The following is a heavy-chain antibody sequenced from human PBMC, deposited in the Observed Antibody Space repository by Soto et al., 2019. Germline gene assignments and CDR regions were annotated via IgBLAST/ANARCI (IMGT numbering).Heavy chain of an antibody. CDR3: AKARTSLGTPRFDS. CDR2: ISWNGGSI. J-gene: IGHJ4*02. V-gene: IGHV3-9*01. D-gene: IGHD3-16*01. CDR1: GFTFDDYA. Sequence: EVQLVESGGGLVQPGSSLRLSCAASGFTFDDYAIHWVRQAPGKGLEWVSGISWNGGSIACADSVKGRFTISRDNAKNSLYLQMNSLRSEDTALYYCAKARTSLGTPRFDSWGQGALVTVSS.